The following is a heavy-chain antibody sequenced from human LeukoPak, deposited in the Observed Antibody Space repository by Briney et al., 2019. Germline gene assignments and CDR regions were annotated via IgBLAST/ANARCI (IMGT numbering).Heavy chain of an antibody. D-gene: IGHD3-22*01. J-gene: IGHJ3*02. V-gene: IGHV4-39*07. CDR1: GGSISSSSYY. CDR3: GREAYYYDSSGYYYGVPRGVAFDI. CDR2: IYYSGST. Sequence: PSETLSLTCTVSGGSISSSSYYWGWIRQPPGKGLEWIGSIYYSGSTYYNPSLKSRVTISVDTSKNQFSLKLSSVTAADTAVYYCGREAYYYDSSGYYYGVPRGVAFDIWGQGTMVTVSS.